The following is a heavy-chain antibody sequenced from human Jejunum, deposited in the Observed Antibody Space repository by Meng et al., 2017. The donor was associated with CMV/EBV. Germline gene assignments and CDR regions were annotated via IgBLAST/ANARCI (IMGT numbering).Heavy chain of an antibody. CDR3: AVDIVPAMGPGTPLTTNY. J-gene: IGHJ4*02. CDR1: GGSFSGYY. V-gene: IGHV4-34*01. D-gene: IGHD5-12*01. Sequence: QVQLQQAGAGLLKPSETLSLTCAVYGGSFSGYYWNWIRQPPGKGLEWIGEINHSGTTNYNPSLKSRVTISVDTSKNQFSLKLSSVTAADTAVYYCAVDIVPAMGPGTPLTTNYWGQGSLVTVSS. CDR2: INHSGTT.